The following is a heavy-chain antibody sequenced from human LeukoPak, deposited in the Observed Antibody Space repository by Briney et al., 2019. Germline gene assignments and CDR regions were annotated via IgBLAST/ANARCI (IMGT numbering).Heavy chain of an antibody. J-gene: IGHJ4*02. CDR3: TADLPPPRGYDYPFDY. CDR1: GFTFANAW. CDR2: IKSKTDGETT. Sequence: PGGSLRLSCAASGFTFANAWMSWVRQAPGKGLECVGRIKSKTDGETTDYAAPVKGRFTISRDDSKNMLYLQMNSLKSEDAAVYYCTADLPPPRGYDYPFDYWGQGSLVTVSS. V-gene: IGHV3-15*01. D-gene: IGHD5-12*01.